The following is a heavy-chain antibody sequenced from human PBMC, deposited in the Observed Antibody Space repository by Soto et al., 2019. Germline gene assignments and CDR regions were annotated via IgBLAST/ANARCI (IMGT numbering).Heavy chain of an antibody. Sequence: APVKLSCKASGYSFNSYRISWVRQAPGQGLEWMGWISPYDDNTNYAQNLQDRVTMTTDTSTRTAYMELRSLRSDDTAVYYCARGGYYDSSGSRNYHYYGMDAWGQGTTVTVSS. J-gene: IGHJ6*02. CDR1: GYSFNSYR. CDR2: ISPYDDNT. CDR3: ARGGYYDSSGSRNYHYYGMDA. V-gene: IGHV1-18*01. D-gene: IGHD3-22*01.